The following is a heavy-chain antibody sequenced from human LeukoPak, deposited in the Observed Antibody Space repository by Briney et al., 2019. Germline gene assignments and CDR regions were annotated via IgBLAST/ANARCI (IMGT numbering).Heavy chain of an antibody. V-gene: IGHV3-7*01. D-gene: IGHD2-8*01. Sequence: GGSLRLSCAASGFTFSSYWMSWVRQAPGKGLEWVANIKQDGSEKYYVDSVKGRFTFSRDNAKNSLYLQMNSLRAEDTAVYYCARDSSMAEETPWFDPWGQGTLVTVSS. CDR1: GFTFSSYW. CDR3: ARDSSMAEETPWFDP. CDR2: IKQDGSEK. J-gene: IGHJ5*02.